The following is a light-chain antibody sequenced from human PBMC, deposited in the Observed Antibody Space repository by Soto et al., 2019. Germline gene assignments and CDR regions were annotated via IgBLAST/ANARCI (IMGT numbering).Light chain of an antibody. CDR3: PVWDSSSDQV. CDR2: DDS. J-gene: IGLJ2*01. Sequence: SYELTQPPSVSVAPGQTARITCGGNNIGSKSVHWYQQKPGQAPVLVVYDDSERHAWIPERFSGSKSGNTATLPISRVEAGDEADYYCPVWDSSSDQVFGGGTKLTVL. CDR1: NIGSKS. V-gene: IGLV3-21*02.